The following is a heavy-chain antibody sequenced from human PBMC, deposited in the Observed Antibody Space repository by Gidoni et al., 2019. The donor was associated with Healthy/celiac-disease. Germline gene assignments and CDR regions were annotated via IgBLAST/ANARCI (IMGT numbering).Heavy chain of an antibody. CDR2: SSSSSSYI. D-gene: IGHD1-1*01. V-gene: IGHV3-21*01. CDR3: ARAPPPPVPYDPPCFDY. J-gene: IGHJ4*02. CDR1: GFTFISYS. Sequence: EVQLVESGGGLVKPGGSLSLSCAASGFTFISYSMNWFRQAPGKGLEWVSSSSSSSSYIYYADSVKGRFTISRDNAKNSLYLQMNSLRADDTAVYYCARAPPPPVPYDPPCFDYWGQGTLVTVSS.